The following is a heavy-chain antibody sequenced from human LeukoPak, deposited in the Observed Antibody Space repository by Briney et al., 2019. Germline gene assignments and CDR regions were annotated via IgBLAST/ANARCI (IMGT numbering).Heavy chain of an antibody. Sequence: PGGSLRLSCAASGFTFSSYSMNWVRQAPGKGLEWVAVISYDGSNKYYADSVKGRFTISRDNSKNTLYLQMNSLRAEDTAVYYCARESALGWGFYFDYWGQGTLVTVSS. CDR1: GFTFSSYS. J-gene: IGHJ4*02. CDR3: ARESALGWGFYFDY. D-gene: IGHD7-27*01. V-gene: IGHV3-30*03. CDR2: ISYDGSNK.